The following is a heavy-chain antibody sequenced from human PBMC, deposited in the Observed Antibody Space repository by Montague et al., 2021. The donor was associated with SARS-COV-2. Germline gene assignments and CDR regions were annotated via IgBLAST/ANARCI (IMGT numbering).Heavy chain of an antibody. D-gene: IGHD1-26*01. Sequence: SETRSLTCAISGGSFSNYYWSWTRQPPGKGLEWIGEVNQSGTTIYKPSLKSRVSMSVDKSWNQFSLRLTSVTAADTAIYYCARKGSGRSDLAYWGQGTLVTVSS. CDR2: VNQSGTT. CDR1: GGSFSNYY. CDR3: ARKGSGRSDLAY. J-gene: IGHJ4*02. V-gene: IGHV4-34*01.